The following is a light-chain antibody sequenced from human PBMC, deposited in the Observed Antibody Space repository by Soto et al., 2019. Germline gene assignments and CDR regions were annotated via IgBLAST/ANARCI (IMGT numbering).Light chain of an antibody. Sequence: EIVMTQSPATLSVSPGERATLSCRASQSVSSNLAWYQQKPGQAPRLLIYGASTRATGIPARFSGSGSGTEFTLTISSVQYEDFAVYYCQHYNNWPRTFGQGTKVEIK. V-gene: IGKV3-15*01. CDR3: QHYNNWPRT. CDR2: GAS. J-gene: IGKJ1*01. CDR1: QSVSSN.